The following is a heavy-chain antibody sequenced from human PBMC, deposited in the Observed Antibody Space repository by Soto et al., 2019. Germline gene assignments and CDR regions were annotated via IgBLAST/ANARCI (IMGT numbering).Heavy chain of an antibody. CDR2: VDPRDSQT. CDR3: ARQIYDSDTGPNFQYYFDS. CDR1: GYTFTTFW. J-gene: IGHJ4*02. Sequence: GESLKISCQASGYTFTTFWISWVRQMPGKGLEWMGRVDPRDSQTYYSPSFRGHVTISVTKSITTVFLQWSSLRASDTAMYYCARQIYDSDTGPNFQYYFDSWGQGTPVTVSS. D-gene: IGHD3-22*01. V-gene: IGHV5-10-1*01.